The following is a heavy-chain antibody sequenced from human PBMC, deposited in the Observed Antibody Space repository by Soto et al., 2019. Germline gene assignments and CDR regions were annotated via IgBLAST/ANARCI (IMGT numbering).Heavy chain of an antibody. D-gene: IGHD2-8*01. Sequence: NPSETLSLTCTVSGDSIGTTHSYWAWIRQSPGKGLEWIGNIHYSGSTYYMPSLRSRVTLSVDTSKNQFSLRLTSVTAEDTAVYYCARHEGNGNVWPLDYWGQGILVTSPQ. V-gene: IGHV4-39*01. J-gene: IGHJ4*02. CDR2: IHYSGST. CDR3: ARHEGNGNVWPLDY. CDR1: GDSIGTTHSY.